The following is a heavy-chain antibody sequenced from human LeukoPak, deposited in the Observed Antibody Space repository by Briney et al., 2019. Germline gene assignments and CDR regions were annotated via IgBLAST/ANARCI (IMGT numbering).Heavy chain of an antibody. CDR3: ARDTSGSNAFDY. CDR2: ISSSSGYI. D-gene: IGHD1-26*01. CDR1: GFTFSSYS. J-gene: IGHJ4*02. Sequence: PGGSLRLSCAASGFTFSSYSMNWVRQAPGKGLEWVSSISSSSGYIYYVDSVKGRFTISRDNAKNSLYLQMNSLRAEDTAMYYCARDTSGSNAFDYWGQGTLVTVSS. V-gene: IGHV3-21*01.